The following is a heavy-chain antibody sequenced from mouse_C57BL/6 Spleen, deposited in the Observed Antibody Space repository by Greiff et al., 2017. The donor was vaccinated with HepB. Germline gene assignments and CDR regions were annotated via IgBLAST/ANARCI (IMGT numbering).Heavy chain of an antibody. J-gene: IGHJ3*01. CDR2: ISNGGGST. D-gene: IGHD1-1*01. Sequence: EVKLEESGGGLVQPGGSLKLSCAASGFTFSDYYMYWVRQTPEKRLEWVAYISNGGGSTYYPDTVKGRFTISRDNAKNTLYLQMSRLKSEDTAMYYCARPPYYGSSPDWFAYWGQGTLVTVSA. CDR1: GFTFSDYY. CDR3: ARPPYYGSSPDWFAY. V-gene: IGHV5-12*01.